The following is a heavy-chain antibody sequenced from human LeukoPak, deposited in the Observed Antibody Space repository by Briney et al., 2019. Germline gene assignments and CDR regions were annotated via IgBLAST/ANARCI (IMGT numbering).Heavy chain of an antibody. CDR3: AREGRITMIVVVGGAFDI. CDR1: GYTFTSYG. CDR2: ISAYNGNT. J-gene: IGHJ3*02. V-gene: IGHV1-18*01. D-gene: IGHD3-22*01. Sequence: ASVKVSCKASGYTFTSYGISWVRQAPGQGLEWMGWISAYNGNTNYAQKLQGRVTMTTDTSTSTAYMELRSLRSDDTAVYYCAREGRITMIVVVGGAFDIWGQGTMVTVSS.